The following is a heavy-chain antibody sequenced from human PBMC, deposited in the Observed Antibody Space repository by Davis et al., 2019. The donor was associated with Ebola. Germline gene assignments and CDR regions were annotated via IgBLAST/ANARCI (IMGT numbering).Heavy chain of an antibody. CDR2: INHSGST. D-gene: IGHD3-3*01. Sequence: MPGGSLRLSCAVYDGSFSGYYWSWIRQPPGKGLEWIGEINHSGSTNYNPSLKSRVTISVDTSKNQFSLKLSSVTAADTAVYYCARGAIFGVVRYYYYGMDVWGQGTTVTVSS. CDR3: ARGAIFGVVRYYYYGMDV. V-gene: IGHV4-34*01. CDR1: DGSFSGYY. J-gene: IGHJ6*02.